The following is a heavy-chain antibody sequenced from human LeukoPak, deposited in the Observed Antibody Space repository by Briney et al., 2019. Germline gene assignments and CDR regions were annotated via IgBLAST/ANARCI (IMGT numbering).Heavy chain of an antibody. CDR3: ARIDHYYYGSGSYYKTSKDAFDI. CDR1: GGSFSGYY. J-gene: IGHJ3*02. Sequence: SETLSLTCAVYGGSFSGYYWSWIRQPPGKGLEWIGEINHSRSTNYNPSLKSRVTISVDTSKNQFSLKLSSVTAADTAVYYCARIDHYYYGSGSYYKTSKDAFDIWGQGTMVTVSS. CDR2: INHSRST. D-gene: IGHD3-10*01. V-gene: IGHV4-34*01.